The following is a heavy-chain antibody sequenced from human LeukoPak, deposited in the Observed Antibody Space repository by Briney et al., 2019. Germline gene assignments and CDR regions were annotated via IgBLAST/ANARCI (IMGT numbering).Heavy chain of an antibody. Sequence: SETLSLTCAVSGGSISSGGYSWSWIRQPPGKGLEWIGYIYHSGSTYYNPSLKSRVTISVDKSKNQFSLKLSSVTAADTAVYYCASSSGWRDAFDIWGQGTMVTVSS. CDR2: IYHSGST. D-gene: IGHD6-19*01. CDR3: ASSSGWRDAFDI. V-gene: IGHV4-30-2*01. CDR1: GGSISSGGYS. J-gene: IGHJ3*02.